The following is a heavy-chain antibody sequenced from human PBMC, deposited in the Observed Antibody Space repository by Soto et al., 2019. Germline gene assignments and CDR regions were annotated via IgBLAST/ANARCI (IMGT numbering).Heavy chain of an antibody. CDR1: GYTFTSYG. Sequence: QVQLVQSGAEVKKPGASVKVSCKASGYTFTSYGISWVRQAPGQGLEWMGWVSAYNGNTNYAQKLQGRVTMTTDTVTSTAYRELRSLRSADTAVDYCAGDLGTYYDFWGGETRDSWGQGTLVTVSP. V-gene: IGHV1-18*01. J-gene: IGHJ4*02. CDR3: AGDLGTYYDFWGGETRDS. D-gene: IGHD3-3*01. CDR2: VSAYNGNT.